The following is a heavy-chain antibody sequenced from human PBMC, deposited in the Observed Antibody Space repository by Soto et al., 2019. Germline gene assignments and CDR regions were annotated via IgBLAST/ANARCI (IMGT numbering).Heavy chain of an antibody. CDR2: INHSGST. CDR3: ARGITIFGVVIIRDSYYFDY. D-gene: IGHD3-3*01. Sequence: ETLSLTCAVYGGSFSGYYWSWIRQPPGKGLEWIGEINHSGSTNYNPSLKSRVTISVDTSKNQFSLKLSSVTAADTAVYYCARGITIFGVVIIRDSYYFDYWGQGTLVTVSS. V-gene: IGHV4-34*01. J-gene: IGHJ4*02. CDR1: GGSFSGYY.